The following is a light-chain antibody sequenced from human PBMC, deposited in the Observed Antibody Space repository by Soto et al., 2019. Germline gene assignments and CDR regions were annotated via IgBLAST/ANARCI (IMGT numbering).Light chain of an antibody. Sequence: VVMTQSPLSLPVTLGQPASISCTSSLSLVDSGGNTYFNWYQQRPGQPPRRLIYKISNRESGVPDRFSASGSGTDFTLRISRVEAEDLGVYYCMLGTLWPWTFGQGTKVEIK. J-gene: IGKJ1*01. V-gene: IGKV2-30*01. CDR1: LSLVDSGGNTY. CDR3: MLGTLWPWT. CDR2: KIS.